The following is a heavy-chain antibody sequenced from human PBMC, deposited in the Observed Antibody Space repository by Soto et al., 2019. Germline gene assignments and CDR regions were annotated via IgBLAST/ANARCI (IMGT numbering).Heavy chain of an antibody. J-gene: IGHJ5*02. CDR3: AREREFLKWFDP. CDR1: GYSISSGYY. CDR2: IYHSGST. Sequence: SETLSLTCAVSGYSISSGYYWGWIRQPPGKGLEWIGSIYHSGSTYYNPSLKSRVTISVDTSKNQFSLKLSSVTAADTAVYYCAREREFLKWFDPWGQGTLVTVSS. V-gene: IGHV4-38-2*02. D-gene: IGHD3-10*01.